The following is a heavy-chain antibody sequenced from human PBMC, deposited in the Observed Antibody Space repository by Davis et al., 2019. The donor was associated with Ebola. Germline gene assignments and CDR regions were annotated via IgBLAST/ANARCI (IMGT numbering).Heavy chain of an antibody. Sequence: SLKISCAASGFTFDDYAMHWVRQAPGKGLEWVSGISWNSGSIGYADSVKGRFTISRDNAKNSLYLQMNSLRGEDTAFYYCAKGRTIPLALDFWGQGALVTVSS. V-gene: IGHV3-9*01. CDR3: AKGRTIPLALDF. CDR1: GFTFDDYA. D-gene: IGHD2-2*02. J-gene: IGHJ4*02. CDR2: ISWNSGSI.